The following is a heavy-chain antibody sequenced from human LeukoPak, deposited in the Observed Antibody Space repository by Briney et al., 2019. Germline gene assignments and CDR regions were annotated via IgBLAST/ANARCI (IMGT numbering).Heavy chain of an antibody. Sequence: SETLSLTCTVSGGSIRSSYYYWGWIRQPPGKGLEWIGSIYDSGSTYYNPSLKSRVTISVDTSKNQFSLKLNSVTAADTAVYYCARGSPGYYNQRHARFDYWGQGTLVTVSS. J-gene: IGHJ4*02. D-gene: IGHD3-9*01. CDR3: ARGSPGYYNQRHARFDY. CDR2: IYDSGST. CDR1: GGSIRSSYYY. V-gene: IGHV4-39*01.